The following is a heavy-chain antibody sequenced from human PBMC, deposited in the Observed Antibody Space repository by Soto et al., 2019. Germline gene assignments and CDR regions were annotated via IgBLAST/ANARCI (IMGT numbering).Heavy chain of an antibody. CDR1: GFTFSDHY. Sequence: GGSLRLSCAASGFTFSDHYMTWIRQAPGKGLEWVSKISGSGTSIYYADSVKGRFTVSRDNAKNSVYLQMDSLRAEDTAVYYCASDLYYYASAYWGQGTLVTV. CDR2: ISGSGTSI. J-gene: IGHJ4*02. D-gene: IGHD3-10*01. V-gene: IGHV3-11*01. CDR3: ASDLYYYASAY.